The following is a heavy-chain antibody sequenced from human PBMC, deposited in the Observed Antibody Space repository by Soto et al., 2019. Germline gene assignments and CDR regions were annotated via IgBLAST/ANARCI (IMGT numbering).Heavy chain of an antibody. J-gene: IGHJ4*02. CDR2: IYHTGST. Sequence: SETLSLTCAVSGYSISNGYYWGWIRQPPGKGLEWIGSIYHTGSTYYNPSLKSRVTISVDTSKNQFSLKLSSVTAADTAVYYCARRHSSNWYGLDYWGQGTLVAVSS. CDR3: ARRHSSNWYGLDY. D-gene: IGHD6-13*01. V-gene: IGHV4-38-2*01. CDR1: GYSISNGYY.